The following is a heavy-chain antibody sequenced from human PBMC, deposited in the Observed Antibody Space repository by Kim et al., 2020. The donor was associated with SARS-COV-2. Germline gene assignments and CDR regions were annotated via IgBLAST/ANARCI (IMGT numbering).Heavy chain of an antibody. CDR3: VAEIGSRSFDP. Sequence: ISYPDSVKGRLIISRDNTKSMLYLQMNSLRPEDTAVYYCVAEIGSRSFDPWGQGTLVTVSS. CDR2: I. D-gene: IGHD1-26*01. J-gene: IGHJ5*02. V-gene: IGHV3-30*01.